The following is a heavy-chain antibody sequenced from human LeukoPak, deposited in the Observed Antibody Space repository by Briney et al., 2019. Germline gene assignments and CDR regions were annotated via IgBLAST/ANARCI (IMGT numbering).Heavy chain of an antibody. D-gene: IGHD3-10*01. J-gene: IGHJ6*02. CDR3: AREYGSGSYGYYYYGMDV. V-gene: IGHV3-30*03. Sequence: GGSLRLSCAASGFTFSSYGMHWVRQAPGKGLEWVAVISYDGSNKYFADSVKGRFTISRDNSKNTLYLQMNSLRAEDTAVYYCAREYGSGSYGYYYYGMDVWGQGTTVTVSS. CDR1: GFTFSSYG. CDR2: ISYDGSNK.